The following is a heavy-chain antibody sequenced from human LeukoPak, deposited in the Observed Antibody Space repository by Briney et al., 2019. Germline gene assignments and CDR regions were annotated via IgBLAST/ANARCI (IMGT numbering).Heavy chain of an antibody. J-gene: IGHJ4*02. Sequence: GGSLRLSCEASGFTFNTYSMNWARQAPGKGLEWVSSIGGSGGYMFYADSVKGRFIISRDNSKNTLYLQMDSLRVEDTAVYYCARVGGHWGLGTLVTVSS. D-gene: IGHD3-10*01. CDR1: GFTFNTYS. CDR3: ARVGGH. CDR2: IGGSGGYM. V-gene: IGHV3-21*04.